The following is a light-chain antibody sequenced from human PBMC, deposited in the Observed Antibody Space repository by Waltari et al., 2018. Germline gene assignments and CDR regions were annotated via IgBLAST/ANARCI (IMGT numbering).Light chain of an antibody. CDR3: SSYAGHRSSPYVV. Sequence: YQQDPGKAPKLLIYEVIKRPSGVSVRFSGSKSGNTASLTISGLQPEDESVYYCSSYAGHRSSPYVVFGGGTRLTVL. V-gene: IGLV2-23*02. J-gene: IGLJ2*01. CDR2: EVI.